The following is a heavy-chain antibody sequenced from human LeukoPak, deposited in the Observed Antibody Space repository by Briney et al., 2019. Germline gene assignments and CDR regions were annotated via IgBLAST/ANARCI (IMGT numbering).Heavy chain of an antibody. D-gene: IGHD3-16*01. CDR3: AREQTFPDAFDI. CDR1: GFTFSSYG. CDR2: ISYDGSNK. Sequence: GRSLRLSCAASGFTFSSYGMHWVRQAPGKGLEWVAVISYDGSNKYYADSVKGRFTISRDNSKNTLYLQMNSLRAEDTAVYYCAREQTFPDAFDIWGQGTMVTVSS. V-gene: IGHV3-30*03. J-gene: IGHJ3*02.